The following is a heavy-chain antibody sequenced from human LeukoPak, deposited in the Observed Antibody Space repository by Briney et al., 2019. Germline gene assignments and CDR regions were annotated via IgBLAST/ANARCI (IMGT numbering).Heavy chain of an antibody. V-gene: IGHV1-18*01. Sequence: ASVKVSCKASGYTFTSYGIRWVRQAPGQGLEWMGRISIYNGKTNYAQKLRGRVTMTSDTSTSTAFMELRSLRSDDTAVYYCAKVFSAATGKYYFDYWGQGTLVTVSS. CDR3: AKVFSAATGKYYFDY. J-gene: IGHJ4*02. CDR2: ISIYNGKT. D-gene: IGHD2-15*01. CDR1: GYTFTSYG.